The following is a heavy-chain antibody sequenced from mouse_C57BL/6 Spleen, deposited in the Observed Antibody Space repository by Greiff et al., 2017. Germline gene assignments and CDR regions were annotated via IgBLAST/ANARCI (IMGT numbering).Heavy chain of an antibody. CDR1: GYTFTSYC. D-gene: IGHD3-1*01. Sequence: QVQLQQPGAELVKPGASVKLSCKASGYTFTSYCMHWVKQSPGRGLEWIGRIDPNSGGTKYNEKFKSKATLTVEKPSNTAYMQLSRLTSDDSAVYYCARNSSYYYSMDYWGQGTTLTVSS. CDR3: ARNSSYYYSMDY. J-gene: IGHJ4*01. CDR2: IDPNSGGT. V-gene: IGHV1-72*01.